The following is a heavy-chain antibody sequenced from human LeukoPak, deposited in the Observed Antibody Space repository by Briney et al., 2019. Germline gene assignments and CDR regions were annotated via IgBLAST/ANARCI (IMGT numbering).Heavy chain of an antibody. CDR3: ARGSITYYYDSTLIAFDV. CDR1: GGSISSGDYH. Sequence: KSSQTLSLTCTVSGGSISSGDYHWSWIRQPPGKGLEWIGDINHSGSTNYNPSLKSRVTMSVDTSKNQFSLNLSSVTAADTAVYYCARGSITYYYDSTLIAFDVWGQGTMVTVSS. CDR2: INHSGST. D-gene: IGHD3-22*01. J-gene: IGHJ3*01. V-gene: IGHV4-30-4*08.